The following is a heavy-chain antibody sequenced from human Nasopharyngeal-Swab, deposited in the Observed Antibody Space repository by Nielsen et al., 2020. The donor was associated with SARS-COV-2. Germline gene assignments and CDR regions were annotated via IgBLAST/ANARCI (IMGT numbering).Heavy chain of an antibody. CDR2: INAGNGNT. J-gene: IGHJ4*02. CDR1: GYTFTSYA. Sequence: ASVKVSCKASGYTFTSYATHWVRQAPGQRLEWMGWINAGNGNTKYSQKFQGRVTITRDTSASTAYMELSSLRSEDTAVYYCARFGELTHFDYWGQGTLVTVSS. CDR3: ARFGELTHFDY. D-gene: IGHD3-10*01. V-gene: IGHV1-3*01.